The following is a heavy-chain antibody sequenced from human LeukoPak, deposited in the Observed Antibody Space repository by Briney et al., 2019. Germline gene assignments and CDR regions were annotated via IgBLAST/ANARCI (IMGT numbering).Heavy chain of an antibody. CDR1: GGSISTYY. CDR2: VYYSGST. CDR3: ARGSITVVPAFVI. D-gene: IGHD4-23*01. J-gene: IGHJ3*02. V-gene: IGHV4-59*12. Sequence: SETLSLTCTVSGGSISTYYWSWIRQPPGKGLEWIAYVYYSGSTNYNPSLKSRGTISVDTSKNQFSLKLSSVSAADTAVYYCARGSITVVPAFVIWGQGTMVTVSS.